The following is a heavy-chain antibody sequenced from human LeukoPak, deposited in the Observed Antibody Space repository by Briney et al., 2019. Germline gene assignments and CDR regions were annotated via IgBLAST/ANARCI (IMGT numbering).Heavy chain of an antibody. Sequence: SETLSLTCTLSGDSIGSYYWNWIRQPPGKGLEWIGKIYYSGSTNHNPYLKSRVTISIDTSKNQFSLKLSSVTAADTAVYYCTRRRNYLSHFDYWGQGTLVTVSS. CDR1: GDSIGSYY. D-gene: IGHD1-7*01. CDR3: TRRRNYLSHFDY. CDR2: IYYSGST. J-gene: IGHJ4*02. V-gene: IGHV4-59*12.